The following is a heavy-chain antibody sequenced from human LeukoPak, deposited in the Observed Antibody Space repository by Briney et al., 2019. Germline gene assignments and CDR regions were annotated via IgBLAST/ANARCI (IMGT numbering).Heavy chain of an antibody. CDR1: GYTFTGYD. CDR2: MNPNSGNT. J-gene: IGHJ4*02. Sequence: ASVKVSCKASGYTFTGYDINWVRQATGQGLEWMGWMNPNSGNTGYAQKFQGRVTITRNTSISTTYMEPSSLRSEDTAVYYCARGSSSSWYDPIDYWGQGTLVTVSS. V-gene: IGHV1-8*03. CDR3: ARGSSSSWYDPIDY. D-gene: IGHD6-13*01.